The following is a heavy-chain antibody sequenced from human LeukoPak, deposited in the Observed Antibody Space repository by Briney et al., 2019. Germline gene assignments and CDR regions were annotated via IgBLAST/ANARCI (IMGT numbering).Heavy chain of an antibody. CDR3: ASPTYYYDSSGSESWSFDY. Sequence: ASVKVSCKASGGTFISYAISWVRQAPGQGLEWMGRIIPIFGRANYAQKFQGRVTITTDESTSTSYMELSSLRSEDTAVYYCASPTYYYDSSGSESWSFDYWGQGTLVTVSS. V-gene: IGHV1-69*05. D-gene: IGHD3-22*01. J-gene: IGHJ4*02. CDR2: IIPIFGRA. CDR1: GGTFISYA.